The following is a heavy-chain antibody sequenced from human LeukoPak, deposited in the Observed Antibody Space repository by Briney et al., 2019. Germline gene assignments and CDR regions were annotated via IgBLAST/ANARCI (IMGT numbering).Heavy chain of an antibody. Sequence: GGSLRLSCAASGFTFSSYGMHWVRQAPGKGLEWVAVISYNISNKYYAYSVKGRFTIVRDNSKNTLYLQMNSLRAEDTAVYYCAKLLLAYCSGGSCPHDAFDIWGQGTMVTAST. CDR2: ISYNISNK. J-gene: IGHJ3*02. D-gene: IGHD2-15*01. CDR1: GFTFSSYG. CDR3: AKLLLAYCSGGSCPHDAFDI. V-gene: IGHV3-30*18.